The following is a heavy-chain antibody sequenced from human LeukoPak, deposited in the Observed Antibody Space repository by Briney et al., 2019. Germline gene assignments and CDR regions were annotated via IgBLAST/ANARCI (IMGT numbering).Heavy chain of an antibody. D-gene: IGHD2/OR15-2a*01. V-gene: IGHV3-64*01. CDR3: AREAIGISRRGGFDI. CDR2: VGYSGGST. J-gene: IGHJ3*02. CDR1: GLTFSNYA. Sequence: GGSLRLSCAASGLTFSNYAMHWVRQPPGKGLESVSGVGYSGGSTYYANSVKGRFTISRDNSKNTLNLQMGSPRTEDMAVYYCAREAIGISRRGGFDIWGQGTMVTVSS.